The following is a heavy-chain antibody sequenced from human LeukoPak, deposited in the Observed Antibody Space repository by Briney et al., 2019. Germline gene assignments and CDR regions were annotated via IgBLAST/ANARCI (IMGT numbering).Heavy chain of an antibody. D-gene: IGHD2-2*02. CDR3: AKGLGVPAAILTYYYMDV. V-gene: IGHV3-48*01. CDR1: GFTFSSYS. CDR2: ISSSSSTI. Sequence: GGSLRLSCAASGFTFSSYSMNWVRQAPGKGLEWVSYISSSSSTIYYADSVKGRFTISRDNSKNTLYLQMNSLRAEDTAVYYCAKGLGVPAAILTYYYMDVWGKGTTVTVSS. J-gene: IGHJ6*03.